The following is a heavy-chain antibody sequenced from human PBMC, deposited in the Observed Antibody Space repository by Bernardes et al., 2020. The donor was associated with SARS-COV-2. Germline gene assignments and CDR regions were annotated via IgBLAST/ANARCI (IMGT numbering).Heavy chain of an antibody. CDR2: FYYSATT. J-gene: IGHJ4*02. Sequence: SETLSLTCTVSGDSISSGSYFWAWIRQPPGKGLEWIGSFYYSATTYYNPSLNSRVTISVDTSKNQVSLHLNSVTAADTALYYCARAYCGSPPCSFLRGYYFDSWGQGTLVTVSS. CDR1: GDSISSGSYF. D-gene: IGHD2-2*01. V-gene: IGHV4-39*01. CDR3: ARAYCGSPPCSFLRGYYFDS.